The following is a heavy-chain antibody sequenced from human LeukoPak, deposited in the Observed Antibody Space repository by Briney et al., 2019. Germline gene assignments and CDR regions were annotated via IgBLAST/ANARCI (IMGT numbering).Heavy chain of an antibody. V-gene: IGHV1-2*06. CDR3: ARDPSSGWYGDY. Sequence: ASVKVSCKASGYTFTGYYMHWVRQAPGQGLEWMGRINPNSGGTNYAQKFQGRVTMTRDTSISTAYMELSRLRSDDTAEYYCARDPSSGWYGDYWGQGTLVTVSS. CDR2: INPNSGGT. J-gene: IGHJ4*02. CDR1: GYTFTGYY. D-gene: IGHD6-19*01.